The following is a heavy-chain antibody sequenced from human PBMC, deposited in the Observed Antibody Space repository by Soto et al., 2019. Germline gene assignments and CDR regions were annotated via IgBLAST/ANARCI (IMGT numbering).Heavy chain of an antibody. CDR1: GYTFTSYG. Sequence: ASVKVSCKASGYTFTSYGISWVRQAPGQGLEWMGWISAYNGNTNYAQKLQGRVTMTTDTSTSTAYMELRSLRSDDTAVYYCARGYYDILTGSLRGGWFDPWGQGTLVTAPQ. V-gene: IGHV1-18*04. CDR3: ARGYYDILTGSLRGGWFDP. CDR2: ISAYNGNT. D-gene: IGHD3-9*01. J-gene: IGHJ5*02.